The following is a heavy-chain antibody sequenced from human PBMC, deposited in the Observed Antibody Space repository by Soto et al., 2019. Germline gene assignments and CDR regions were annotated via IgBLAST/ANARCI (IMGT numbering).Heavy chain of an antibody. CDR2: INPSGGST. CDR1: GYTFTSYY. D-gene: IGHD3-3*01. J-gene: IGHJ5*01. CDR3: ARVGGLRFLEWFSPSWFDS. V-gene: IGHV1-46*01. Sequence: QVQLVQSGAEVKKPGASVKVSCKASGYTFTSYYMHWVRQAPGQGLEWMGIINPSGGSTSYEQKFQGRVTMPRVTSTSTVYMELSSLRSEDTAVYYCARVGGLRFLEWFSPSWFDSWGQGTLVTVSS.